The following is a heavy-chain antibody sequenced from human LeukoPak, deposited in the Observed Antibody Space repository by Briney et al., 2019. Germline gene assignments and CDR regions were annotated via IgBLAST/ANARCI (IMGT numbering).Heavy chain of an antibody. V-gene: IGHV3-11*01. CDR3: ARDDLLHRNWFDP. Sequence: GGSLRLSCAASGFIFSDYYMSWIRQAPGKGLEWISYITSSSSIIYYADSVRGRFTIYRDNSKNSLYLQMNSLRVEDTAFYYCARDDLLHRNWFDPWGQGTLVTVSS. CDR1: GFIFSDYY. D-gene: IGHD3-22*01. J-gene: IGHJ5*02. CDR2: ITSSSSII.